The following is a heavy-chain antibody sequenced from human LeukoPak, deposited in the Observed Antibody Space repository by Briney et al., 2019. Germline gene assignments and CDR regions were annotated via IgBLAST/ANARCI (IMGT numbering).Heavy chain of an antibody. CDR2: IWYDGSNE. CDR3: VRGSGYSSLFDY. CDR1: GFTFSNYG. V-gene: IGHV3-33*01. D-gene: IGHD5-18*01. Sequence: GGSLRLSCAASGFTFSNYGMHWVRQAPGKGLEWVAVIWYDGSNENYADPVKGRFTISRDNSKNTLYLQMNSLRAEDTAVYYCVRGSGYSSLFDYWGQGTLVTVSS. J-gene: IGHJ4*02.